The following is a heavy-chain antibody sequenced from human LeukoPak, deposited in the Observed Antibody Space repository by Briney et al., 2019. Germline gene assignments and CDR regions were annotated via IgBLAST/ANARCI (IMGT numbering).Heavy chain of an antibody. CDR1: GFTFSSYA. CDR3: ARDDRYTPWN. V-gene: IGHV3-23*01. D-gene: IGHD5-18*01. Sequence: GGSLRLSCAASGFTFSSYALRWVRQAPGKGLEWVSAISGSGGSTYYADSVKGRFTISRDNSKNTLYLQMNSLRAEDTAVYYCARDDRYTPWNWGQGTLVTVSS. J-gene: IGHJ4*02. CDR2: ISGSGGST.